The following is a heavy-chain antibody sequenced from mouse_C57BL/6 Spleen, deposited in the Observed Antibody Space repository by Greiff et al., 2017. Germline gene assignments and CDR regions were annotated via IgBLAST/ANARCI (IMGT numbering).Heavy chain of an antibody. CDR2: IDPSDSYT. D-gene: IGHD1-1*02. V-gene: IGHV1-69*01. Sequence: QVQLQQSGAELVMPGASVKLSCKASGYTFTSYWMHWVKQRPGQGLEWIGEIDPSDSYTNYNQKFKGKSTLTVDKSSSTAYMQLSSLTSEDSAVYYCARGDYGPYGFAYWGQGTLVTVSA. J-gene: IGHJ3*01. CDR1: GYTFTSYW. CDR3: ARGDYGPYGFAY.